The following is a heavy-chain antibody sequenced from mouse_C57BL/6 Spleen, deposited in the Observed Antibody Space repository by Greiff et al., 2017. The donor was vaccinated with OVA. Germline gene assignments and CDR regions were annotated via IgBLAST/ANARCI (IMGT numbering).Heavy chain of an antibody. D-gene: IGHD6-5*01. V-gene: IGHV1-52*01. J-gene: IGHJ4*01. CDR3: AIRDVPLYYYAMDY. CDR1: GYTFPSYW. Sequence: VQLQQSGAELVRPGSSVKLSCKASGYTFPSYWMHWVKQRPIQGLEWIGNIDPSDSETHYNQKFKDKATLTVDKSSSTAYMQLSSLTSEDSAVYYGAIRDVPLYYYAMDYWGQGTSVTVSS. CDR2: IDPSDSET.